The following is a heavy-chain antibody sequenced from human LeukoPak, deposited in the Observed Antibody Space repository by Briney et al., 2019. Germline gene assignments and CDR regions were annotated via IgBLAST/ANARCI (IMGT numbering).Heavy chain of an antibody. V-gene: IGHV3-33*07. D-gene: IGHD2-15*01. CDR2: IWYDGSKK. J-gene: IGHJ5*02. CDR3: AREYCSGGSCYGARARYNWFDP. CDR1: GYTFRSYG. Sequence: GGSLRLSCAASGYTFRSYGMSWVRQAPGKGLEWVAIIWYDGSKKYYADSVKGRFTMSRDNSKNTLYLQMNSLRAEDTAVYYCAREYCSGGSCYGARARYNWFDPWGQGTLVTVSS.